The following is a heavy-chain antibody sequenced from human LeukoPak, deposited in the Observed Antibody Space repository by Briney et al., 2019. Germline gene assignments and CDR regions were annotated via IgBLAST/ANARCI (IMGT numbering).Heavy chain of an antibody. CDR1: GGSISSYY. CDR3: ARSLRRSSHYYYYMDV. CDR2: IYYSGST. V-gene: IGHV4-59*01. Sequence: SETLSLTCTVSGGSISSYYWSWIRQPPGKGLEWLGYIYYSGSTNYHPSLKSRVSISVDTSKNQFSLKLSSVTAADTAVYYCARSLRRSSHYYYYMDVWGKGTTVTISS. J-gene: IGHJ6*03. D-gene: IGHD4-23*01.